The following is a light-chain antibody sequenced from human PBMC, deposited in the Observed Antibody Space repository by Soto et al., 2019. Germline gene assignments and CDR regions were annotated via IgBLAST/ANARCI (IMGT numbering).Light chain of an antibody. V-gene: IGLV2-14*01. CDR2: DVT. CDR1: SSDVGGYNF. Sequence: QSALTQPASVSGSPGQSITISCTGTSSDVGGYNFVSWYQQEPGKAPKLMIYDVTNRPSGVSYRFSGSKSGNTASLTISGLQAEDEADYYCSSYTSSSTLVVFGGGTKVTVL. J-gene: IGLJ2*01. CDR3: SSYTSSSTLVV.